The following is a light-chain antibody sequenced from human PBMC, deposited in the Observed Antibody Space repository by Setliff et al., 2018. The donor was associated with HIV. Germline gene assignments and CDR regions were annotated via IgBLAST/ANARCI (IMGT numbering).Light chain of an antibody. J-gene: IGLJ1*01. Sequence: QSALTQPASVSGSPGQSITISCTGTSSGVGDYNLVSWYQQHPGKAPKLMIYEVNKRPSGVSNRFSGSKSANTASLTISGLQAEDEADYYCSSYVGTTGDVFGTGTKVTV. CDR1: SSGVGDYNL. CDR3: SSYVGTTGDV. CDR2: EVN. V-gene: IGLV2-23*02.